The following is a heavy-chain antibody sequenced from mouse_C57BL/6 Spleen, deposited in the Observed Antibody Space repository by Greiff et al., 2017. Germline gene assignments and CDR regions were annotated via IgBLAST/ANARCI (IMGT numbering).Heavy chain of an antibody. CDR1: GFSFNTYA. CDR3: VRQGEYAMDY. J-gene: IGHJ4*01. CDR2: IRSKSNNYAT. Sequence: AASGFSFNTYAMNWVRQAPGKGLEWVARIRSKSNNYATYYADSVKDRFTISRDDSESMLYLQMNNLKTEDTAMYYCVRQGEYAMDYWGQGTSVTVSS. V-gene: IGHV10-1*01.